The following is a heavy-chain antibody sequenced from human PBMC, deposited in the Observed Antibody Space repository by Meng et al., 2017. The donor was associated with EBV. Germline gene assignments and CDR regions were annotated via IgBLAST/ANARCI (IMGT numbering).Heavy chain of an antibody. Sequence: QGQLVESGAEGKKPRASVKVSCKASGYTFTSYYLHWVRQAPGQGLEWMGIIIPAGGNTNYAQKFRGRFTMTRDTSTSTVYMDLSILTSEDTAVYYCVRELVGGTFDYWGQGTLVTVSS. V-gene: IGHV1-46*01. D-gene: IGHD1/OR15-1a*01. CDR2: IIPAGGNT. CDR1: GYTFTSYY. J-gene: IGHJ4*02. CDR3: VRELVGGTFDY.